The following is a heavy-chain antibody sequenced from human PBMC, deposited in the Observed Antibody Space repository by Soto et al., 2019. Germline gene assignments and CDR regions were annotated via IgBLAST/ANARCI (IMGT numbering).Heavy chain of an antibody. CDR1: GFTFSSYG. CDR3: ARERLATPSFYYYGMDV. V-gene: IGHV3-33*01. CDR2: IWYDGSNK. D-gene: IGHD2-15*01. J-gene: IGHJ6*02. Sequence: PGGFLRLSCAASGFTFSSYGMHWVRQAPGKGLEWVAVIWYDGSNKYYADSVKGRFTISRDNSRNTLYLQMNSLRAEDTAVYYCARERLATPSFYYYGMDVWGQGTTVTVSS.